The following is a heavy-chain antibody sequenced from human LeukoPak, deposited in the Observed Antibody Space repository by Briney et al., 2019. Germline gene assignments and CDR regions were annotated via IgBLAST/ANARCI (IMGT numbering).Heavy chain of an antibody. D-gene: IGHD2-2*01. Sequence: GRSLRLSCAASGFTFSSYAIHWVRQAPGKGLEWVAVISYDGSNKYYADSVKGRFTISRDNSKNTLYLQMNSLRAEDTAVYYCARSGGHCSSTSCRASYYYYGMDVWGKGTTVTVSS. CDR3: ARSGGHCSSTSCRASYYYYGMDV. J-gene: IGHJ6*04. CDR2: ISYDGSNK. V-gene: IGHV3-30*04. CDR1: GFTFSSYA.